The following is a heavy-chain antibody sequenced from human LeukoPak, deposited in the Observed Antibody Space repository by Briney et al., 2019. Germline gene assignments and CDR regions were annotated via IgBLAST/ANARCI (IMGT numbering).Heavy chain of an antibody. CDR1: GGTFSSYA. CDR3: ARIGEYSSSSGWFDP. V-gene: IGHV1-69*13. CDR2: IIPIFGTA. D-gene: IGHD6-6*01. J-gene: IGHJ5*02. Sequence: SVKVSCKASGGTFSSYAISWVRQAPGQGLEWMGGIIPIFGTANYAQKFQGRVTITADESTSTAYVELSSLRSEDTAVYYCARIGEYSSSSGWFDPWGQGTLVTVSS.